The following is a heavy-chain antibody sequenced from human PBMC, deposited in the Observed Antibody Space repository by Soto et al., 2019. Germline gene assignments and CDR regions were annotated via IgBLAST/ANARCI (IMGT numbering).Heavy chain of an antibody. CDR1: GGSISGSSYY. Sequence: PSENLSLTCTVSGGSISGSSYYWGWIRQPPGKGLEWIGNIYYSGSTYYNPSLKSRVTISVDTSKNQFSLKLSSVTAADTAVYYCMLGSGWKDFDYWGQGTLVTVS. CDR2: IYYSGST. V-gene: IGHV4-39*01. CDR3: MLGSGWKDFDY. J-gene: IGHJ4*02. D-gene: IGHD3-22*01.